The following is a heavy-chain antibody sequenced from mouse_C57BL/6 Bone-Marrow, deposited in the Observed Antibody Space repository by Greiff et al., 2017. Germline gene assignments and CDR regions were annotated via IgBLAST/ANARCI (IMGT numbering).Heavy chain of an antibody. V-gene: IGHV14-4*01. D-gene: IGHD3-1*01. Sequence: EVQLQQSGAELVRPGASVKLSCTASGFNIKDDYMPWVKQRPEQGLEWIGWIDPENGDTEYASKFQGKATITADTSSHTAYLQLSSLTSEDTAVYYCTTWALLWYFDVWGTGTTVTGSS. CDR3: TTWALLWYFDV. J-gene: IGHJ1*03. CDR1: GFNIKDDY. CDR2: IDPENGDT.